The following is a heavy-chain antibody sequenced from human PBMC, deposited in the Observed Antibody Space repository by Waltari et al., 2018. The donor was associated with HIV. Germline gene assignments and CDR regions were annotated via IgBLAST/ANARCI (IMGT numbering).Heavy chain of an antibody. J-gene: IGHJ4*02. CDR1: GYTFTDYY. V-gene: IGHV1-2*02. D-gene: IGHD3-22*01. CDR3: ARDLICYYDTSDYYPFDY. Sequence: QVQLVQSGAEVQKPGASVKVSFKASGYTFTDYYMHWVRQAPGQGPEWLGWINPNSGNTIYAQNFQGRVSMTRDTSIRTAYMELSRLRSDDTAVYYCARDLICYYDTSDYYPFDYWGQGTRVTVAS. CDR2: INPNSGNT.